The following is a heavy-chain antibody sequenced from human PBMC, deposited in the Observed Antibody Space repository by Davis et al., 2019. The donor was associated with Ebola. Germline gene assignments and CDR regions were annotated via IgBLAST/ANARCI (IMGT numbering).Heavy chain of an antibody. CDR1: GFIFSHYW. J-gene: IGHJ4*02. CDR3: ARGRHSEPTYDDY. D-gene: IGHD2/OR15-2a*01. CDR2: IKVDGGER. Sequence: GESLKISCAASGFIFSHYWMSWVRQAPGKGPEWVAIIKVDGGERYYVESVKGRFTISRDNAKNSLFLQMNSLRAEDTAVYYCARGRHSEPTYDDYWGQGTLVTVSS. V-gene: IGHV3-7*03.